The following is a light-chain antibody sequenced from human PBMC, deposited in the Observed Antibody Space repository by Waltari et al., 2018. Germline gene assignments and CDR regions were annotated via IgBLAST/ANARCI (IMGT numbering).Light chain of an antibody. CDR1: QSVASY. J-gene: IGKJ2*01. Sequence: EVVLTQSPVTLSVSPGETVTLSCRASQSVASYLAWYQQKSGQAPRLLIYGASSRATGVPARFSGGGPATEFTLTISGLQSEDFAVYYCQQYGNLPPYTFGQGTQLEIK. CDR3: QQYGNLPPYT. CDR2: GAS. V-gene: IGKV3-15*01.